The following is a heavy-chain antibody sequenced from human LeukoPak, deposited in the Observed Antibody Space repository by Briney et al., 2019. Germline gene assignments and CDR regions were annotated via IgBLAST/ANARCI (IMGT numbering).Heavy chain of an antibody. CDR1: GYTFIDYY. V-gene: IGHV1-46*01. D-gene: IGHD1-26*01. CDR3: ARGQLGPTSAPFDS. CDR2: INPAGAST. J-gene: IGHJ4*02. Sequence: ASVKVSCKTSGYTFIDYYLHWVRQAPGQSFEYMGIINPAGASTSYHHKFQDRVTMTREASTSTIYMELRSLTFEDTAVYYCARGQLGPTSAPFDSWGQGTLVTVSS.